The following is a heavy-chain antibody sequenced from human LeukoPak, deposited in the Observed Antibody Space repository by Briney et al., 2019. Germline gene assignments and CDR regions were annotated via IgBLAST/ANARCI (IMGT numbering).Heavy chain of an antibody. CDR2: ISGSGGST. J-gene: IGHJ5*02. V-gene: IGHV3-23*01. Sequence: GGSLRLSCATSGFTFSSYAMSWVRQAPGKGLEWVSAISGSGGSTYYADSVKGRFTISRDNSKNTLYLQMNSLRAEDTAVYYCQTLAVPARNCFDPWGQGTLVTVSS. CDR1: GFTFSSYA. CDR3: QTLAVPARNCFDP. D-gene: IGHD2-2*01.